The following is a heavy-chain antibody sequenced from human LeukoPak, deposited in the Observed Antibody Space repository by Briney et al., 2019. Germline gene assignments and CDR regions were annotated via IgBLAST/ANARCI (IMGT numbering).Heavy chain of an antibody. CDR3: ARGGASSRYFDF. V-gene: IGHV4-38-2*02. CDR1: GYSISSGYY. CDR2: IYHSGST. Sequence: KPSETLSLTCTVSGYSISSGYYWGWIRQPPGKGLEWIGSIYHSGSTYYNPSLKSRVTISVDTSKNQFSLKLTSVTSADTAVYYCARGGASSRYFDFWGQGTLVTVSS. D-gene: IGHD6-13*01. J-gene: IGHJ4*02.